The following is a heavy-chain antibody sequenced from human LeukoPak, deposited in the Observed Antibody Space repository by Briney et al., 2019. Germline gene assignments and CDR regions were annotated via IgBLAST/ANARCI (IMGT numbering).Heavy chain of an antibody. Sequence: GGSLRLSCAASGFTFSSYAMHWVRQAPGKGLEYVSAISSNGGSTDYANSVKGRFTISRDNSKNTLYLQMGSLRAEDMAVYYCARGRGPPGRVVITRDYFDYWGQGTLVTVSS. CDR1: GFTFSSYA. V-gene: IGHV3-64*01. CDR3: ARGRGPPGRVVITRDYFDY. D-gene: IGHD3-22*01. CDR2: ISSNGGST. J-gene: IGHJ4*02.